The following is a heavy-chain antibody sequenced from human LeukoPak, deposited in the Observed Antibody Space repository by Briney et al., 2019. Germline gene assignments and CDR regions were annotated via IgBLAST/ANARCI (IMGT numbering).Heavy chain of an antibody. V-gene: IGHV5-51*01. J-gene: IGHJ4*02. CDR1: GYSFTNYW. CDR3: ARDYTRSSPFDY. D-gene: IGHD2-2*02. Sequence: GESLKISCKDSGYSFTNYWIGWVRQMPGKGLEWMGIIHSADSNTKYSPSFQGQVTISADKSISTAYLQWSGLKASDTAMYYCARDYTRSSPFDYWGQGTLVTVSS. CDR2: IHSADSNT.